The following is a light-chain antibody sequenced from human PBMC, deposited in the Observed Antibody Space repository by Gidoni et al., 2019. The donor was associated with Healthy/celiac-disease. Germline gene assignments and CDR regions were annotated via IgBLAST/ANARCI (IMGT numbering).Light chain of an antibody. CDR3: QAWDSSTAV. CDR1: NLGDKY. Sequence: SYELPQPPSVSVSPGQTASITCAGENLGDKYSCWYQQKPGQSPVLVIYQDSKRPSGIPERFSGSNSGNTATLTISGTQAMDEADYYCQAWDSSTAVFGTGTKVTVL. CDR2: QDS. V-gene: IGLV3-1*01. J-gene: IGLJ1*01.